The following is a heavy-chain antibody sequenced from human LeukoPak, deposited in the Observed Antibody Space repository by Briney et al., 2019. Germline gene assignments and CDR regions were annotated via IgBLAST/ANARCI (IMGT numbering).Heavy chain of an antibody. D-gene: IGHD5-18*01. CDR1: GGSFSGYY. CDR3: ARGRIQLWFHYFDY. CDR2: INHSGST. V-gene: IGHV4-34*01. J-gene: IGHJ4*02. Sequence: SETLSLTCAVYGGSFSGYYWSWIRQPPGKGLEWIGEINHSGSTNYNPSLKSRVTISVDTSKNQFSLKLSSVTAADTAVYYCARGRIQLWFHYFDYWGQGTLVTVSS.